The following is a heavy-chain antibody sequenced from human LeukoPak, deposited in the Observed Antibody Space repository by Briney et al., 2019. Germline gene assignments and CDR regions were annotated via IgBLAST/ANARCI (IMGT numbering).Heavy chain of an antibody. CDR2: ISGSGGST. V-gene: IGHV3-23*01. D-gene: IGHD4-17*01. J-gene: IGHJ4*02. CDR1: EFTFSNYA. Sequence: GSLRLSCAASEFTFSNYAMNWVRQAPGKGLEWVSGISGSGGSTYYADSVKGRFTISRDNSKNTLYLQMSSLRAEDTAVYYCAKTTGSTWYYFDYWGQGTLVTVSS. CDR3: AKTTGSTWYYFDY.